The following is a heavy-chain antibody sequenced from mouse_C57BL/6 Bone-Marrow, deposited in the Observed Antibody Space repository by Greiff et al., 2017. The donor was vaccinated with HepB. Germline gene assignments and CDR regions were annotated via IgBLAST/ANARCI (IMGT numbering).Heavy chain of an antibody. Sequence: VQLQQSDAELVKPGASVKISCKVSGYTFTDHTIHWMKQRPEQGLEWIGYIYPRDGSTKYNEKLKGKATLTADKSSSTAYMQLNSLTSEDSAVYFCARWSYYYGSRYYFDYWGQGTTLTVSS. J-gene: IGHJ2*01. CDR3: ARWSYYYGSRYYFDY. CDR1: GYTFTDHT. V-gene: IGHV1-78*01. CDR2: IYPRDGST. D-gene: IGHD1-1*01.